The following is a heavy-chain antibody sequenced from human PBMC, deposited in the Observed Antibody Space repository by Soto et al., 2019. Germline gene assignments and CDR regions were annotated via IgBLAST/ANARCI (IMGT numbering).Heavy chain of an antibody. CDR2: ISGSGGST. CDR3: AKVGDFYDFWSGYSRTNWFDP. J-gene: IGHJ5*02. Sequence: GGSLRLSCAASGFTFSSYAMSWVRQAPGKGLEWVSAISGSGGSTYYADSVKGRFTISRDNSKNTLYLQMNSLRAEDTAVYYCAKVGDFYDFWSGYSRTNWFDPWGQGTLVTVSS. D-gene: IGHD3-3*01. CDR1: GFTFSSYA. V-gene: IGHV3-23*01.